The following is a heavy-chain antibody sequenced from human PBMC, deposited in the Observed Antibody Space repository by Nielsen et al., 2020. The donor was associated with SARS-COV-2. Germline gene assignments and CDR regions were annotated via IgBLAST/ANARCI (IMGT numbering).Heavy chain of an antibody. D-gene: IGHD3-16*01. J-gene: IGHJ4*02. Sequence: GGSLRLSCAASGFRLSDYYMSWICQAPGKGLGRVSYISSSSSIIYYADSVRGRFTISRDNAKSSLYLQMNSLRAEDTAVYYCARYRAQGFMGFDYWGQGSLVTVSS. CDR3: ARYRAQGFMGFDY. CDR1: GFRLSDYY. V-gene: IGHV3-11*01. CDR2: ISSSSSII.